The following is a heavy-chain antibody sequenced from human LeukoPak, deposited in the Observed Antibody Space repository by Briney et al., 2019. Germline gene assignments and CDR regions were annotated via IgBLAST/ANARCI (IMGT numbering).Heavy chain of an antibody. CDR3: ANIFGGNSHRSDY. D-gene: IGHD4-23*01. CDR2: IKTKTDGGTT. Sequence: PGGSPRLSCAASGFTFSSAWMSWVRQAPGQGLEWLGRIKTKTDGGTTDYAAPVKGRFTISRDDSKDTLYLQMNSLKSDDTAVYYCANIFGGNSHRSDYWGQGTLVTVSS. J-gene: IGHJ4*02. V-gene: IGHV3-15*01. CDR1: GFTFSSAW.